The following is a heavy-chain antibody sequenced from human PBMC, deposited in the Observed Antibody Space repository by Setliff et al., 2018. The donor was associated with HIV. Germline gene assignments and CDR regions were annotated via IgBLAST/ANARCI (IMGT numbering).Heavy chain of an antibody. CDR1: GVSMSSHY. Sequence: SETLSLTCNVSGVSMSSHYWSWIRQAPGQPPNKGLEWIGNIYYSGSTNYNPSLKSRVTISVDTSKNQFSLKLSSLTAADTAVYYCARHGLYYDSSAFYCYWGQGTLVTVSS. V-gene: IGHV4-59*11. CDR3: ARHGLYYDSSAFYCY. D-gene: IGHD3-22*01. J-gene: IGHJ4*02. CDR2: IYYSGST.